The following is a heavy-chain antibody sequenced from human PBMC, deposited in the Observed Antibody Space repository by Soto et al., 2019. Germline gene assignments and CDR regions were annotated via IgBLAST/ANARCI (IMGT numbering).Heavy chain of an antibody. Sequence: GGSLRLSCAASGFTFSSYGMHWVRQAPGKGLEWVAVISYDGSNKYYADSVKGRFTISRDNSKNTLYLQMNSLRAEDTAVYYCAKDAGDAYYYYGMDVWGQGTTVTVSS. CDR1: GFTFSSYG. D-gene: IGHD2-21*02. CDR2: ISYDGSNK. CDR3: AKDAGDAYYYYGMDV. V-gene: IGHV3-30*18. J-gene: IGHJ6*02.